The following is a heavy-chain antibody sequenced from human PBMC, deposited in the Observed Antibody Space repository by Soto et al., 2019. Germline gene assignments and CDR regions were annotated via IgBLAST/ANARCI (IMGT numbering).Heavy chain of an antibody. CDR3: AKPDLMVVNYNWYFDF. V-gene: IGHV3-23*01. J-gene: IGHJ2*01. CDR1: GFTFNNYA. D-gene: IGHD2-15*01. Sequence: EVQLLESGGGLAQPGGSLRLSCAASGFTFNNYAMNWVRQAPRKGLEWVSAISGSDDRTFYADSVKGRFTISRDNSKNTLYLQMNNLRAEDTAVYYCAKPDLMVVNYNWYFDFWGRGTLVTVSS. CDR2: ISGSDDRT.